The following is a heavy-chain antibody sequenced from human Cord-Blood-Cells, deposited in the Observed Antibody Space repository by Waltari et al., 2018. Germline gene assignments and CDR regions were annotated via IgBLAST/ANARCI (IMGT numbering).Heavy chain of an antibody. Sequence: QVQLQQWGAGLLKPSETLSLTCAVYGGSFSGYYWCWIRQPPGTGLEWIGEINHRGSTNYNPSLKSRVTISVDTSKNQFSLKLSSVTAADTAVYYCARGSYDYVWGSYRYTRRYFDYWGQGTLVTVSS. V-gene: IGHV4-34*01. D-gene: IGHD3-16*02. J-gene: IGHJ4*02. CDR1: GGSFSGYY. CDR2: INHRGST. CDR3: ARGSYDYVWGSYRYTRRYFDY.